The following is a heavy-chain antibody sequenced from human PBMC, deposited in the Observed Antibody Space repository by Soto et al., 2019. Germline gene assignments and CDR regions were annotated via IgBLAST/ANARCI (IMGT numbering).Heavy chain of an antibody. Sequence: EVQLLESGGGLVQPGGSLRLSCAASGFTFNTFEMSWVRQAPGRGLEWVSFISTDSSRAYYADAVKGRFTISRDNSEHTLYLQMYSLTAEDTAVYACVKGGWLDFWGQGTLVTVSS. D-gene: IGHD2-15*01. CDR1: GFTFNTFE. V-gene: IGHV3-23*01. CDR3: VKGGWLDF. CDR2: ISTDSSRA. J-gene: IGHJ1*01.